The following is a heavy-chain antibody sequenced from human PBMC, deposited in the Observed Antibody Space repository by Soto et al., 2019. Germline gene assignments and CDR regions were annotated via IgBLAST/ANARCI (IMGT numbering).Heavy chain of an antibody. CDR1: EFTFSTSG. D-gene: IGHD4-17*01. Sequence: EVQLLESGGALVQPGGSLRLSCAASEFTFSTSGMTWVRLAPGRGLDYVSAINPSGSRTYYADSVKGRFTISRDNSKNTLYVQMNRLRDEDTAVYYCAKTPLGGDYGDWYFDLWGRGTLVTVSS. J-gene: IGHJ2*01. CDR3: AKTPLGGDYGDWYFDL. V-gene: IGHV3-23*05. CDR2: INPSGSRT.